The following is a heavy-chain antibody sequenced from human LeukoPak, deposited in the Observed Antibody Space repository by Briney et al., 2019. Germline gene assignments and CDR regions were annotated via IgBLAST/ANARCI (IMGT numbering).Heavy chain of an antibody. CDR2: IYYSGST. V-gene: IGHV4-59*01. D-gene: IGHD2/OR15-2a*01. J-gene: IGHJ3*02. CDR1: GGSISSYY. CDR3: ARVGVLRGAFDI. Sequence: SETLSLTCTVSGGSISSYYWSWIRQPPGKGLEWIGYIYYSGSTTYNPSLKSRVTISVDTSNNQFSLKLSSVTAADTAVYYCARVGVLRGAFDIWGQGTMVTVSS.